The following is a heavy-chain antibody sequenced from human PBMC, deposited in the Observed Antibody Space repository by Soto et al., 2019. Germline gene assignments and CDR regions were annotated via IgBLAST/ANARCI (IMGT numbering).Heavy chain of an antibody. CDR1: GQSVACVTAS. CDR2: TYYRSKWYN. D-gene: IGHD2-21*01. Sequence: SSSLAVTFVMSGQSVACVTASWVCFRKSPSRGLEWLGRTYYRSKWYNDYAVSVKSRITINPDTSKNQFSLHLDSVIPEDTAVYYCAGVASFSGMDVWGQGTPVTVSS. CDR3: AGVASFSGMDV. V-gene: IGHV6-1*01. J-gene: IGHJ6*02.